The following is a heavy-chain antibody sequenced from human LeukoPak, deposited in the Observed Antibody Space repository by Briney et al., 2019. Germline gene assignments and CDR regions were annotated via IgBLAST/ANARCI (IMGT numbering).Heavy chain of an antibody. CDR1: GETVSSDNAA. D-gene: IGHD2-15*01. CDR2: TYYRSKLCT. CDR3: ARDCSLCSGNNCFYYFDY. Sequence: SQTLSLTCAISGETVSSDNAAWNCISQPPSRGLEWLRRTYYRSKLCTDYAGSMRGRININADTSTNQFSLQLNSVTHEDSAVYFCARDCSLCSGNNCFYYFDYWGEGTLVTVSS. J-gene: IGHJ4*02. V-gene: IGHV6-1*01.